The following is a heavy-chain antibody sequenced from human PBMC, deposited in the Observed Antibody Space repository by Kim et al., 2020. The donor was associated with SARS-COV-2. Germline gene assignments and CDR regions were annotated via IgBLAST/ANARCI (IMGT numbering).Heavy chain of an antibody. D-gene: IGHD2-15*01. CDR3: ARRSLGYCSGGSCYSAFDI. V-gene: IGHV4-59*08. CDR1: GGSISSYY. CDR2: IYYSGST. J-gene: IGHJ3*02. Sequence: SETLSLTCTVSGGSISSYYWSWIRQPPGKGLEWIGYIYYSGSTNYNPSLKSRVTITVVTSKNQFSLKLSSVTAADTAVYYCARRSLGYCSGGSCYSAFDIWGLGTMVTVSS.